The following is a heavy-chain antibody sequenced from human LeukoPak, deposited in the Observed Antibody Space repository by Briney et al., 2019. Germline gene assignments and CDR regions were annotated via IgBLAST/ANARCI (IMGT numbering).Heavy chain of an antibody. D-gene: IGHD6-19*01. J-gene: IGHJ4*02. CDR3: ARGGPSRGTGFYYFDY. CDR1: GYTFTDYY. V-gene: IGHV1-2*02. CDR2: INPNNGGT. Sequence: ASVKVSCKASGYTFTDYYMHWVRQAPGQGLEWMGWINPNNGGTNYAQKFQGRVTMTRDTSISIVYMELSRLRSDDTVVYYCARGGPSRGTGFYYFDYWGQGTLVTASS.